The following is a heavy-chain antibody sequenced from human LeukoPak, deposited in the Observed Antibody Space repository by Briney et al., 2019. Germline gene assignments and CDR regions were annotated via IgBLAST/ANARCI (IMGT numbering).Heavy chain of an antibody. V-gene: IGHV3-33*01. Sequence: PGRSLRLSCAASGFTFSNNGMHWVRQAPGKGLEWVAVIWYDGSNKYYADSVKGRFTISRDNSRNTLYLQMNSLRAEDTAVYYCAREDYQLLLGSSYYFDYWGQGTLVTVSS. CDR3: AREDYQLLLGSSYYFDY. CDR2: IWYDGSNK. J-gene: IGHJ4*02. D-gene: IGHD2-2*01. CDR1: GFTFSNNG.